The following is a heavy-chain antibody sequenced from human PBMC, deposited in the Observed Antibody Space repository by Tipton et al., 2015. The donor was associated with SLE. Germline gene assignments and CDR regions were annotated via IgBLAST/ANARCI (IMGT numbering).Heavy chain of an antibody. J-gene: IGHJ5*02. Sequence: GLVKPSETLSLTCTVSGDSINGYYWTWIRQPPGKGLEWVGYVYSSGFSDYNPSLKSRATISVDTSTSQFPRRLSSVTAADTAVYYCARVIRDYGGSSRSDWFDPWGQGTLVTVSS. CDR3: ARVIRDYGGSSRSDWFDP. V-gene: IGHV4-59*08. D-gene: IGHD4-23*01. CDR1: GDSINGYY. CDR2: VYSSGFS.